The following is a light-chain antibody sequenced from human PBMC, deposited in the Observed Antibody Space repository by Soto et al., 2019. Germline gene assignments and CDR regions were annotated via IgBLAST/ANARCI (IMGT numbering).Light chain of an antibody. CDR2: GTS. CDR3: QQYGESPQT. V-gene: IGKV3-20*01. Sequence: EVVLTQSPGTLSFSPGERATLSCRSSQSVDSNYLAWYQQKFGQAPRLLLYGTSSRATGIPDRFSGSGSGTDFTLTISRLEPEDFAIYYCQQYGESPQTFGQGTKVDIK. J-gene: IGKJ1*01. CDR1: QSVDSNY.